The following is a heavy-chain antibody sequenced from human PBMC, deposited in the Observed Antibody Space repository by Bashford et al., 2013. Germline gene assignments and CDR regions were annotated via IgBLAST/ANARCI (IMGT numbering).Heavy chain of an antibody. J-gene: IGHJ4*02. Sequence: VRQAPGKGLEWVAVIWYDGSNKYYADSVKGRFTISRDNSKNTLYLQMNSLRAEDTAVYYCARDSGPTYDSSGYYHTPHIDYWGQGTLVTVSS. CDR3: ARDSGPTYDSSGYYHTPHIDY. D-gene: IGHD3-22*01. V-gene: IGHV3-33*01. CDR2: IWYDGSNK.